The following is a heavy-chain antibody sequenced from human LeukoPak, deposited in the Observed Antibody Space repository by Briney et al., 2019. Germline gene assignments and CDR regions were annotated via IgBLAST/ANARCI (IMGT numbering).Heavy chain of an antibody. CDR1: GGSISSSSYH. Sequence: SETLSLTCTVSGGSISSSSYHWGWIRQPPGKGLEWIGSIYYSGSTYYNPSLKSRVTISLDTSENQFSLKLSSVTAADTAVYYCARDLYSSGWGYFDYWGQGTLVTVSS. CDR2: IYYSGST. J-gene: IGHJ4*02. CDR3: ARDLYSSGWGYFDY. V-gene: IGHV4-39*07. D-gene: IGHD6-19*01.